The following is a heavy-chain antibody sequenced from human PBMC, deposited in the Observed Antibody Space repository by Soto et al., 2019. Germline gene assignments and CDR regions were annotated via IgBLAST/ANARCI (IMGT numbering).Heavy chain of an antibody. D-gene: IGHD3-3*01. J-gene: IGHJ6*02. V-gene: IGHV3-7*01. Sequence: PWGSLRLSCAASGFTFISYWISFFRHSPLKWLEWVANIKQDGSEKYYVDSVKGRFTISRDNAKNSLYLQMNSLRAEDTAVYYCARARRRYYDFWSGYYKEDYYYHGMDVWGQGTTVTVSS. CDR2: IKQDGSEK. CDR1: GFTFISYW. CDR3: ARARRRYYDFWSGYYKEDYYYHGMDV.